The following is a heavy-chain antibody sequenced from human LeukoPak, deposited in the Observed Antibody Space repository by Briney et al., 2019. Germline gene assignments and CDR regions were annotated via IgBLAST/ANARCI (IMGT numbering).Heavy chain of an antibody. CDR3: ASEYQLLDKLFDY. V-gene: IGHV3-30*01. D-gene: IGHD2-2*01. CDR2: ISYDGSNK. J-gene: IGHJ4*02. CDR1: GFTFSSYA. Sequence: PGRSLRLSCAASGFTFSSYAMHWVRQAPGKGLGWVAVISYDGSNKYYADSVKGRFTISRDNSKNTLYLQMNSLRAEDTAVYYCASEYQLLDKLFDYWGQGTLVTVSS.